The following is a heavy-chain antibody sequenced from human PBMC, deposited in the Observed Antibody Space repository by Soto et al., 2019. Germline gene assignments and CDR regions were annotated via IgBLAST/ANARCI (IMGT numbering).Heavy chain of an antibody. CDR2: GYYTGIT. Sequence: PTDTLSLTYTVSGGSLTRSRYYWVWICQRPAKGLERVGSGYYTGITYYNPSLKSRVTISVVTSKNQFSLKLSSVTAADNAVYYWARPRSGSQRAYHYGVDVWARGTKV. V-gene: IGHV4-39*01. CDR1: GGSLTRSRYY. D-gene: IGHD6-25*01. CDR3: ARPRSGSQRAYHYGVDV. J-gene: IGHJ6*02.